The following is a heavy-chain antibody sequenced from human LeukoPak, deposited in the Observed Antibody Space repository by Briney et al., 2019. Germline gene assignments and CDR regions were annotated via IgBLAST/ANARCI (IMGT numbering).Heavy chain of an antibody. D-gene: IGHD1-26*01. CDR3: ARVFQVGTTTKFAS. CDR1: GGSISSRDYY. J-gene: IGHJ4*02. V-gene: IGHV4-30-4*08. Sequence: SQTLSLTCTVSGGSISSRDYYWSWIRQPPGKGLEWIGYIFYSGSTYYNPSLKSRVTISVHTSKNQFSLKVITVTAADSAVYYCARVFQVGTTTKFASWGQGTLVTVSS. CDR2: IFYSGST.